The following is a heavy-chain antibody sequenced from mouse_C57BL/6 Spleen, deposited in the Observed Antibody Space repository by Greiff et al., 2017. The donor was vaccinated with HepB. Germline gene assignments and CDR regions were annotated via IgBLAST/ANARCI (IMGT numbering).Heavy chain of an antibody. CDR2: IRNKANGYTT. D-gene: IGHD2-1*01. CDR1: GFTFTDYY. Sequence: EVKLVESGGGLVQPGGSLSLSCAASGFTFTDYYMSWVRQPPGKALEWLGFIRNKANGYTTEYSVSVKGQFTISRDNSQSILYLQMNALRAEDSATYYCARYYLPYAMDYWGQGTSVTVSS. V-gene: IGHV7-3*01. CDR3: ARYYLPYAMDY. J-gene: IGHJ4*01.